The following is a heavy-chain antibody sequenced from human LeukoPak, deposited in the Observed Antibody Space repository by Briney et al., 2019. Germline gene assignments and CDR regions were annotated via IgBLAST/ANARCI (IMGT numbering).Heavy chain of an antibody. Sequence: GESLKISCKGSGYSFTSYWIGWVRQMPGKGLEWMGIIYPGDSDTRYSPSFQGQVTISADKSISTAYLQWSSLKASDTAMYYCARHRVAYSGYDSFGYWGQGTLVTVSS. V-gene: IGHV5-51*01. CDR2: IYPGDSDT. D-gene: IGHD5-12*01. J-gene: IGHJ4*02. CDR3: ARHRVAYSGYDSFGY. CDR1: GYSFTSYW.